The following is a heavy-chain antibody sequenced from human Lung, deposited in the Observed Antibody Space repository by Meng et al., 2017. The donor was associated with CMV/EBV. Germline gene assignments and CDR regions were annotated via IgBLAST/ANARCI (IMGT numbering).Heavy chain of an antibody. V-gene: IGHV4-4*02. CDR1: GVSISSNIR. J-gene: IGHJ4*02. CDR2: IDDSGST. Sequence: QVQLQESGRGLLTPSGTLSLPCGVSGVSISSNIRWTWVRQPPGKGLEWIGDIDDSGSTNYNPSLNSRISISLDKSKNHFSLKVNSVTAADTAVYYCARGKQDAWELLAYWGQGALVTVSS. CDR3: ARGKQDAWELLAY. D-gene: IGHD1-26*01.